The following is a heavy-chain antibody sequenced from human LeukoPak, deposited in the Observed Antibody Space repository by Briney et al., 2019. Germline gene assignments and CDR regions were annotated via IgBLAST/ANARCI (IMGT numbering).Heavy chain of an antibody. V-gene: IGHV3-30-3*01. CDR3: ARGSPNYDFWSGDFDWLLSGPDY. J-gene: IGHJ4*02. CDR2: ISYDGSNK. D-gene: IGHD3-3*01. CDR1: GFTFSSYA. Sequence: GRSLRLSCAASGFTFSSYAMHWVRQAPGKGLEWVAVISYDGSNKYYADSVKGRFTISRDNSKNTLYLQMNSLRAEGTAVYYCARGSPNYDFWSGDFDWLLSGPDYWGQGTLVTVSS.